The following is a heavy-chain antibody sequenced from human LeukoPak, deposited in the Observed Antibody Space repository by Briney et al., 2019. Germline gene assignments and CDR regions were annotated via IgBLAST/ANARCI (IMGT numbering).Heavy chain of an antibody. CDR1: GFTFSSYE. CDR3: AGASSSWYRLDF. Sequence: GGSLRLSCAASGFTFSSYEMNWVRQAPGKGLEWVSYISSGDNTIYYADSVKGRFTISRDNSKDSLYLQMNSLRSDDTAFYYCAGASSSWYRLDFWGQGTLVTVSS. D-gene: IGHD6-13*01. J-gene: IGHJ4*02. CDR2: ISSGDNTI. V-gene: IGHV3-48*03.